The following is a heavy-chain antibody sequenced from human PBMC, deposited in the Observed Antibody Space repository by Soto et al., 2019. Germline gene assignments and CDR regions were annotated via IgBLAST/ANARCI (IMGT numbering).Heavy chain of an antibody. D-gene: IGHD3-3*01. CDR3: ARGSKDDFRSGYSDYYYMDV. Sequence: QVQLVQSGAEVKKPGASVKVSCKASGYTFTSYDINWVRQATGQGLEWMGWMNPNSGNTGYAQKFQGRVTMTRNTSISTAYMELSSLRSEDTAVYYCARGSKDDFRSGYSDYYYMDVWGKGTTVTVSS. CDR1: GYTFTSYD. J-gene: IGHJ6*03. CDR2: MNPNSGNT. V-gene: IGHV1-8*01.